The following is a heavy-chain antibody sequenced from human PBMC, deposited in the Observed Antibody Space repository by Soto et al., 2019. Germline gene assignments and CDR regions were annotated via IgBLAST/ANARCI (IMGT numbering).Heavy chain of an antibody. CDR2: ISSSSSTI. CDR3: ARYEGPLEIAVAGTKYPAAFDI. D-gene: IGHD6-19*01. V-gene: IGHV3-48*01. J-gene: IGHJ3*02. Sequence: EVQLVESGGGLVQPGGSLRLSCAASGFTFSSYIMNWVREAAGKGLEWVSYISSSSSTIYYADSVKGRFTISRDNAKNSLYLQTNSLRAEDTAVYYRARYEGPLEIAVAGTKYPAAFDIWGQVPMITVSS. CDR1: GFTFSSYI.